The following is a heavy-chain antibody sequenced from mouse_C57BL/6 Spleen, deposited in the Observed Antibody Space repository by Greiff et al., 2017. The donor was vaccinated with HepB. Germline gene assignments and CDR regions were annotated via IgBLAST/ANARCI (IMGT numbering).Heavy chain of an antibody. CDR1: GYTFTSYW. CDR2: IDPSDSET. D-gene: IGHD3-2*02. V-gene: IGHV1-52*01. J-gene: IGHJ2*01. CDR3: ALSAQPYYFDY. Sequence: QVQLQQPGAELVRPGSSVKLSCTASGYTFTSYWMHWVKQRPIQGLEWIGNIDPSDSETHYNQKFKDKATMTVDKSSSTAYMQLSSRTSEDSAVYYSALSAQPYYFDYWGQGTTLTVSS.